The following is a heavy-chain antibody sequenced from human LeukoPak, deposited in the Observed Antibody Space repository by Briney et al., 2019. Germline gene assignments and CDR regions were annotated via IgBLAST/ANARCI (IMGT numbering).Heavy chain of an antibody. CDR1: GYTFTSYA. CDR3: ARGDIVATIPFDY. V-gene: IGHV1-3*01. CDR2: INAGNGNT. D-gene: IGHD5-12*01. Sequence: ASVKVSCKASGYTFTSYAMHWVRQAPGQRLEWMGWINAGNGNTKYSQKFQGRVIITRDTSASTAYMELSSLRSEDTAVYYCARGDIVATIPFDYWGQGALVTVSS. J-gene: IGHJ4*02.